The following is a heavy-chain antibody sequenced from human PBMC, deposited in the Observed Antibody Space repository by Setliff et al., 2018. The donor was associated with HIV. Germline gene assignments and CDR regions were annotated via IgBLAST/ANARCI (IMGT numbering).Heavy chain of an antibody. J-gene: IGHJ4*02. CDR3: AYSGRQLRGPYFDF. V-gene: IGHV2-5*01. Sequence: GPTLVNPTQTLTLTCTFSGLSLGTSGVGVGWIRQSPGKALEWLAFIYWNNNKHYSTSLKSRLTVTKDTSKNRVVFTMTNMDPVDTATYYCAYSGRQLRGPYFDFWGQGTPVTVSS. CDR2: IYWNNNK. CDR1: GLSLGTSGVG. D-gene: IGHD1-1*01.